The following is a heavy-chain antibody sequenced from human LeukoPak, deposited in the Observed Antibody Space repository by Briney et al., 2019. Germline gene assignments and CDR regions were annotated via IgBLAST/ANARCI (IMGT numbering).Heavy chain of an antibody. CDR1: GYDFTSYW. CDR2: IYPGDSDT. V-gene: IGHV5-51*01. CDR3: ARRWAAADSGPDY. Sequence: GESLKISCKGSGYDFTSYWIGWVRQMPGKGLEWMGIIYPGDSDTRYSPSFQGQVTISADKSISTAYLQWSSLKASDTAMYYCARRWAAADSGPDYWGQGTLVTVSS. J-gene: IGHJ4*02. D-gene: IGHD6-13*01.